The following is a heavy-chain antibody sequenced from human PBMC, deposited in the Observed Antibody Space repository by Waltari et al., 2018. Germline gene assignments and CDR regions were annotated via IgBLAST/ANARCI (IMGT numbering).Heavy chain of an antibody. Sequence: GRSLRLSCAASGFTFSSYAMHWVRQAPGKGLEWVAVISYDGSNKYYADSVKGRFTISRDNSKNTLYLQMNSLRAEDTAVYYCARDATGRGFDYWGQGTLVTVSS. CDR1: GFTFSSYA. CDR2: ISYDGSNK. CDR3: ARDATGRGFDY. V-gene: IGHV3-30-3*01. J-gene: IGHJ4*02. D-gene: IGHD3-10*01.